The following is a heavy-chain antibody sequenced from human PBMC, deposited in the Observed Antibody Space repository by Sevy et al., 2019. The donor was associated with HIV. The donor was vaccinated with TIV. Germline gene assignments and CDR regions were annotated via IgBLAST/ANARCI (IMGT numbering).Heavy chain of an antibody. CDR2: FDPEDGET. Sequence: ATVKVSCKVSGYTLTELSMHWVRQAPGKGLEWMGGFDPEDGETIYAQKFQGRVTMTEETYTDTAYMELSSLRSEDTAVYYCATDPLAAPYYSYGMDVWGQGTTVTVSS. V-gene: IGHV1-24*01. CDR1: GYTLTELS. CDR3: ATDPLAAPYYSYGMDV. J-gene: IGHJ6*02. D-gene: IGHD6-25*01.